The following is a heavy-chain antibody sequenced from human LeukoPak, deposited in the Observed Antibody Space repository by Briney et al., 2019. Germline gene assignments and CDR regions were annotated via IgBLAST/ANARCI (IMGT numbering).Heavy chain of an antibody. Sequence: SETLSLTCTVSGGSISSYYWSWIRQPPGKGLEWIGYIYYSGSTNYNPSLKSRVTVSVDTSKNQFSLTLSSVTAADTAVYYCARLRPPQWWEPPDWAYYGMDVWGQGTTVTVSS. CDR3: ARLRPPQWWEPPDWAYYGMDV. J-gene: IGHJ6*02. CDR2: IYYSGST. V-gene: IGHV4-59*12. D-gene: IGHD2-15*01. CDR1: GGSISSYY.